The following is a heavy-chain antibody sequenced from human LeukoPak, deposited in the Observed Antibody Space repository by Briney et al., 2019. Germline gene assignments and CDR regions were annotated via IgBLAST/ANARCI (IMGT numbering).Heavy chain of an antibody. J-gene: IGHJ6*02. CDR2: ISSSSGTI. CDR3: ARDPPPFWTGYSFQYYGMDV. V-gene: IGHV3-48*02. D-gene: IGHD3/OR15-3a*01. CDR1: GFTFSSHD. Sequence: GGSLRLSCAASGFTFSSHDMNWVRQAPGKRLEWVSHISSSSGTIYYVDSVKGRFTISSDNAKNSLFLQMNSLRDEDTAVYYCARDPPPFWTGYSFQYYGMDVWGQGTTVTVSS.